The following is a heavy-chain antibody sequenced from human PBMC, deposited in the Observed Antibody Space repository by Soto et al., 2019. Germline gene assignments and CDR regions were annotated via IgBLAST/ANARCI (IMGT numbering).Heavy chain of an antibody. V-gene: IGHV4-34*01. Sequence: QVQLPQWGAGLLKPSETLSLTCAVYGGSFSGYYWSWIRQPPGKGLAWLGEINHSGSTNYNPSLKIRVIISVDTSKNQFSLNLISVTAAATAVYYGARAPDGSGSRNWFDPGGQGTQVTVSS. D-gene: IGHD3-10*01. CDR1: GGSFSGYY. CDR2: INHSGST. J-gene: IGHJ5*02. CDR3: ARAPDGSGSRNWFDP.